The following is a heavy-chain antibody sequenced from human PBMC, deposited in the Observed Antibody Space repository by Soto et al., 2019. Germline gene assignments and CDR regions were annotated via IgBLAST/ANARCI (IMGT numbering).Heavy chain of an antibody. CDR3: AKDPLVSYGGNSVVDY. V-gene: IGHV3-30*18. CDR2: ISYDGSNK. Sequence: QVQLVESGGGVDQPGRSLRLSCAASGFTFSSYGMHWVRQAPGKGLEWVAVISYDGSNKYYADSVKGRFTISRDNSKNTLYLQMNSLRAEDTAVYYCAKDPLVSYGGNSVVDYWGQGTLVTVSS. J-gene: IGHJ4*02. D-gene: IGHD4-17*01. CDR1: GFTFSSYG.